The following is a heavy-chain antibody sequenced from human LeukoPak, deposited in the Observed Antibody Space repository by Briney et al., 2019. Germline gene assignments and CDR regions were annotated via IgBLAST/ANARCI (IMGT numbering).Heavy chain of an antibody. Sequence: GGSLRLSCAASGFTFSSYAMHWVRQAPGKGLEWVAVISYDGSNKYYADSVKGRLTISRDNSKNTLYLQMNSLRAEDTAVYYCARAGFNWNDPFNYWGQGTLVTVSS. CDR2: ISYDGSNK. CDR1: GFTFSSYA. V-gene: IGHV3-30-3*01. CDR3: ARAGFNWNDPFNY. J-gene: IGHJ4*02. D-gene: IGHD1-20*01.